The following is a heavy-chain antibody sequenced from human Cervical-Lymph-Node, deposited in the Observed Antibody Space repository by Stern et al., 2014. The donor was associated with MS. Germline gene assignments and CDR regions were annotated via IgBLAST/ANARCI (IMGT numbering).Heavy chain of an antibody. CDR3: ARDSLTGSIDY. CDR1: GFTFDDHA. CDR2: ISWSSGNI. Sequence: EVQLVESGGGLVQPGRSLRLSCAASGFTFDDHAMHWVRQAPGKGLEWVSGISWSSGNIDYADSVKGRFTISRDNAKNSLFLQMSSLRAEDTAFYYCARDSLTGSIDYWGQGTLVTVSS. J-gene: IGHJ4*02. V-gene: IGHV3-9*01. D-gene: IGHD1-7*01.